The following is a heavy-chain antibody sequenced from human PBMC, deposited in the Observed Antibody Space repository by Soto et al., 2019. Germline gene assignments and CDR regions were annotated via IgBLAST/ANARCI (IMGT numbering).Heavy chain of an antibody. CDR3: AAASSCSGGSCYSGYDAFDI. CDR2: IVVGSGNT. CDR1: GFTFTSSA. V-gene: IGHV1-58*01. D-gene: IGHD2-15*01. Sequence: GASVKVSCKASGFTFTSSAVQWVRQARGQRLEWIGWIVVGSGNTNYAQKFQERVTITRDMSTSTAYMELSSLRSEDTAVYYCAAASSCSGGSCYSGYDAFDIWGQGTMVTVSS. J-gene: IGHJ3*02.